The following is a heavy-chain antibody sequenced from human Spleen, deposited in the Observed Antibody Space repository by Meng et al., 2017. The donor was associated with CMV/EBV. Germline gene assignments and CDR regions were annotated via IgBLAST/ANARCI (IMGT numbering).Heavy chain of an antibody. J-gene: IGHJ4*02. D-gene: IGHD3-9*01. V-gene: IGHV3-74*01. CDR1: GFTFSSYW. Sequence: GESLKISCAASGFTFSSYWMHWVRQGPGKGLVWVSRINSDGSSTSYADFVKGRFTISRDNAKNTLYLQMNSLRAEDTAVYYCARVRYFDWLLDYWGQGTLVTVSS. CDR3: ARVRYFDWLLDY. CDR2: INSDGSST.